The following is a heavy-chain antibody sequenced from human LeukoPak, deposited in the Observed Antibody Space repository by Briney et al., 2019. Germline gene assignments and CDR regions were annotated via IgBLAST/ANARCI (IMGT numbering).Heavy chain of an antibody. CDR3: AHVKARSGSTFDI. D-gene: IGHD3-10*01. CDR1: GFTFSSCE. J-gene: IGHJ3*02. Sequence: GGSLTLTCAASGFTFSSCEMNWVRQAPGKGLEGVSYSSSNGSSIYYADSVKGRFTISRDNAKKSPYLQMNSLSVEDTAVYYCAHVKARSGSTFDIWGEGTMVTVSS. V-gene: IGHV3-48*03. CDR2: SSSNGSSI.